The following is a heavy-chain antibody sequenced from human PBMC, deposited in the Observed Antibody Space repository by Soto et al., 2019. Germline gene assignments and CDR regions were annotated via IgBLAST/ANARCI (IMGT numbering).Heavy chain of an antibody. J-gene: IGHJ3*02. D-gene: IGHD2-15*01. Sequence: PAGSLRLSCAALGLTITGKKYMSWVRQAPGRGLEWVSALYDVDGTYYADSVKGRCTISRDSSKTIVFLQMTNLGPDDTAVYYCATWLLREHAYDIWGLGTTVTVSS. V-gene: IGHV3-53*01. CDR3: ATWLLREHAYDI. CDR2: LYDVDGT. CDR1: GLTITGKKY.